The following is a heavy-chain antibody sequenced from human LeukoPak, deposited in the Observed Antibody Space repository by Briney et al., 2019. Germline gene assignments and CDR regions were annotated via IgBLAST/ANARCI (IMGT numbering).Heavy chain of an antibody. CDR3: ARSIGYVES. D-gene: IGHD5-18*01. V-gene: IGHV3-74*01. Sequence: PGGSLRLSCAASGFTFSSYAMHWVRHASGKGLEWVSHVSTDGSTTAYADSVKGRFTISRENAKNTVYLQMNSLRAEDTAVYYCARSIGYVESWGQGTLVTVSS. CDR1: GFTFSSYA. J-gene: IGHJ5*02. CDR2: VSTDGSTT.